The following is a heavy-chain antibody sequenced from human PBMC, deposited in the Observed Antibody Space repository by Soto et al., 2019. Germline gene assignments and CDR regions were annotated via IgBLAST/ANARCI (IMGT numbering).Heavy chain of an antibody. Sequence: GGSLRLSCAASGFTFSIYDMHWVRQATGKGLEWVSAIGTAGDTYYPGSVKGRFTISRENAKNSLYLQMNSLRAGDTAVYYCARGATITGTLDYWGQGTLVTVSS. J-gene: IGHJ4*02. D-gene: IGHD1-7*01. CDR3: ARGATITGTLDY. V-gene: IGHV3-13*01. CDR2: IGTAGDT. CDR1: GFTFSIYD.